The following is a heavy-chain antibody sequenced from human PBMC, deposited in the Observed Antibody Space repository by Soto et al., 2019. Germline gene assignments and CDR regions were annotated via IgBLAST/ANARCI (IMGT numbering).Heavy chain of an antibody. CDR2: INHSGST. Sequence: PLETLSLTCAVYGGSFSCYYLSWIRQPPGKGLEWIGEINHSGSTNYNPSLKSRVTISVDTSKNQFSLKLSSVTAADTAVYYCASTRRDPSTYGMDVWGHGTTVTVSS. CDR1: GGSFSCYY. D-gene: IGHD6-6*01. CDR3: ASTRRDPSTYGMDV. V-gene: IGHV4-34*01. J-gene: IGHJ6*02.